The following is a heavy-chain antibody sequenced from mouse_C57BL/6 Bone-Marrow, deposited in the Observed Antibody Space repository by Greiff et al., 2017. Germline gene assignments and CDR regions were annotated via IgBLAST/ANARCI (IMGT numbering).Heavy chain of an antibody. CDR3: ARIYYGKGYAMDY. J-gene: IGHJ4*01. CDR1: GNTFTNYW. V-gene: IGHV1-63*01. CDR2: IYPGGGYP. Sequence: VQLQQSGAELVRPGTSVKMSCKASGNTFTNYWIGWAKQRPGHGLEWIGDIYPGGGYPNYNEKFKGKATLTAAKSSSTAYMQFSSLTSEDSAIYYCARIYYGKGYAMDYWGQGTSVTVSS. D-gene: IGHD2-1*01.